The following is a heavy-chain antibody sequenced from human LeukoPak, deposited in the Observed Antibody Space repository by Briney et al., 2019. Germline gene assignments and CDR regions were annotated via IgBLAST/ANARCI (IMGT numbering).Heavy chain of an antibody. CDR3: AREGGTYYPHYYFDY. D-gene: IGHD1-26*01. V-gene: IGHV4-59*01. CDR2: IYYSGST. J-gene: IGHJ4*02. CDR1: GGSISSYY. Sequence: SETLSLTCTVSGGSISSYYWSWIRQPPGKGLEWIGYIYYSGSTNYNPSLKSRVTISVDTSKNQFSLKLSSVTAADTAVYYCAREGGTYYPHYYFDYWGQGTLVTVSS.